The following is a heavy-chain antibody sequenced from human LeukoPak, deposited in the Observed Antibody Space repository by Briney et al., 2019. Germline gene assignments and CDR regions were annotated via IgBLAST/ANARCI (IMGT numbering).Heavy chain of an antibody. J-gene: IGHJ4*02. CDR2: MKKDGSET. V-gene: IGHV3-7*01. D-gene: IGHD3-10*01. CDR3: GRHRSGSGTYFIDY. CDR1: GFTFSSYS. Sequence: GGSLRLFCVVSGFTFSSYSMIWVRQAPGKGLQWVANMKKDGSETNYVDSVKGRFTISRDNAKNSLYLQMNSLRAEDTAVYYCGRHRSGSGTYFIDYWGQGTLVSVSS.